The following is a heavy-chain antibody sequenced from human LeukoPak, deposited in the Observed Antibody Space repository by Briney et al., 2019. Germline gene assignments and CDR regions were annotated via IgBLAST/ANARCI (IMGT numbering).Heavy chain of an antibody. CDR3: AKEGRFLEWISYYYYMDV. CDR2: ISGDGGST. Sequence: GGSLRLSCAASGFTFDDYAMHWVRQAPGKGLEWVSLISGDGGSTYYADSVKGRFTISRDNSKNSLYLQMNSLRTEDTALYYCAKEGRFLEWISYYYYMDVWGKGTTVTVSS. CDR1: GFTFDDYA. J-gene: IGHJ6*03. V-gene: IGHV3-43*02. D-gene: IGHD3-3*01.